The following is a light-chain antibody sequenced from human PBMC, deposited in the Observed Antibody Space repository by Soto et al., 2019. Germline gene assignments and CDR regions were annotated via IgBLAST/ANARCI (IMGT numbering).Light chain of an antibody. CDR2: DVS. Sequence: QSALTQPRSVSGSPGQSVTISCTGTSSDVGGYNYVSWYQQHPGKAPKVMIYDVSERPSGVPDRFSGSKSGNTASLTLSGLQGEDEADYYCCSYAGSPRYVFGTGSKLTVL. CDR1: SSDVGGYNY. V-gene: IGLV2-11*01. J-gene: IGLJ1*01. CDR3: CSYAGSPRYV.